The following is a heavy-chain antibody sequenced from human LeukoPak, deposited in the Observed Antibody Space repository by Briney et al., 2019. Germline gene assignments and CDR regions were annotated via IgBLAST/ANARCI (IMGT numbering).Heavy chain of an antibody. D-gene: IGHD6-13*01. J-gene: IGHJ5*02. Sequence: SETLSLTCTVSGGSISSSSYYWGWIRQPPGKGLEWIGEIYHSGSTNYNPSLKSRVTISVDKSKNQFSLKLSSVTAADTAVYYCTRDFSAAAAPRGLNWFDPWGQGTLVTVSS. CDR2: IYHSGST. V-gene: IGHV4-39*07. CDR3: TRDFSAAAAPRGLNWFDP. CDR1: GGSISSSSYY.